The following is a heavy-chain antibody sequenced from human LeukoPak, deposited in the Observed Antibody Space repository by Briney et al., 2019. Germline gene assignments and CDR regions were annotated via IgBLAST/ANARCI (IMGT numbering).Heavy chain of an antibody. V-gene: IGHV3-23*01. CDR2: ISGSGVST. D-gene: IGHD3-10*01. CDR3: AKFGSGSYYSRSWFDP. J-gene: IGHJ5*02. Sequence: GGSLRLSCAASGFTFSSYSMNWVRQAPGKGLEWVSAISGSGVSTYYADSVKGRFTISRDNSKNTLYLQINSLRAEDTAVYYCAKFGSGSYYSRSWFDPWGQGTLVTVSS. CDR1: GFTFSSYS.